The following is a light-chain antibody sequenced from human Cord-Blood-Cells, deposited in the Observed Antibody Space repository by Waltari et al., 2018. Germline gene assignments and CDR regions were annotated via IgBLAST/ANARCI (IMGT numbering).Light chain of an antibody. Sequence: QSALTQPASVSGSPGQSITIYCTGTSSDVGGYNHVSWYHQHPGKAPKLMIYEVSNRPSGVSNRFSGSKSGNTASLTISGLQAEDEADYYCSSYTSSSTLVFGGGTKLTVL. V-gene: IGLV2-14*01. CDR2: EVS. CDR1: SSDVGGYNH. CDR3: SSYTSSSTLV. J-gene: IGLJ2*01.